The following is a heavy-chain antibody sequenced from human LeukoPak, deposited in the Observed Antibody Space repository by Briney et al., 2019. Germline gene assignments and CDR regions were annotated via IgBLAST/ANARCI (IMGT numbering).Heavy chain of an antibody. CDR3: ASIRVGATTSGDDY. CDR2: IYHSGST. D-gene: IGHD1-26*01. J-gene: IGHJ4*02. V-gene: IGHV4-4*02. Sequence: SGTLSLTCAVSGGSISSSNWWSWVRQPPVKGLEWIGEIYHSGSTNYNPSLKSRVTISVDKSKNQFSLKLSSVTAADTAVYYCASIRVGATTSGDDYWGQGTLVTVSS. CDR1: GGSISSSNW.